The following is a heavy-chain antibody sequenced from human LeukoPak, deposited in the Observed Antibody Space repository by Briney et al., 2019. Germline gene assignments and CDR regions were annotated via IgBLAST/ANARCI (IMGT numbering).Heavy chain of an antibody. CDR2: IIPIFGTA. J-gene: IGHJ4*02. V-gene: IGHV1-69*05. Sequence: SVKVSCKASGGTFSSYVISWVRQAPGQGLEWMGRIIPIFGTANYAQKFQGRVTITTDESTSTAYMELSSLRSEDTAVYYCAREVWSGYYDYFDYWGQGTLVTVSS. D-gene: IGHD3-3*01. CDR3: AREVWSGYYDYFDY. CDR1: GGTFSSYV.